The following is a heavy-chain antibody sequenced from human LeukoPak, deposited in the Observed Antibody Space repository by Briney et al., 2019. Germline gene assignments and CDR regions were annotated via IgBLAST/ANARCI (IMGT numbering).Heavy chain of an antibody. D-gene: IGHD4-11*01. J-gene: IGHJ5*02. CDR2: INPNSGGT. CDR1: GYIFTGYY. CDR3: ARDTTVTTVGWFDP. V-gene: IGHV1-2*02. Sequence: ASVKVSCKASGYIFTGYYMHWVRQAPGQGLEWMGWINPNSGGTNCAQKFQGRVTMTRDTSISTAYMELNRLRSDDTAAYYCARDTTVTTVGWFDPWGQGTLVTVSS.